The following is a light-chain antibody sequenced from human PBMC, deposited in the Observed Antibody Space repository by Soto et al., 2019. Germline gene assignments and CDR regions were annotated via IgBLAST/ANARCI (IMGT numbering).Light chain of an antibody. CDR3: MQATHWLWT. CDR2: KVS. Sequence: DVVMTQSPLSLPVTLGQPASISCRSSQSLVYSDGNTCLNWFQQRPGKSPRRVIYKVSNRDSGGTDRFSRGASGSDFARKTSREEAEDVGVYYFMQATHWLWTFGQVTKVEV. J-gene: IGKJ1*01. V-gene: IGKV2-30*01. CDR1: QSLVYSDGNTC.